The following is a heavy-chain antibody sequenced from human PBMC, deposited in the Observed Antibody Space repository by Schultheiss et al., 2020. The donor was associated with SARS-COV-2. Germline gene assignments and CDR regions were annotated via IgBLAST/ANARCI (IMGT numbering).Heavy chain of an antibody. CDR2: IWYDGSNK. Sequence: GGSLRLSCAASGFTFSSYGMHWVRQAPGKGLEWVAVIWYDGSNKYYRDSVKGRFTISKDNAKNTLYLEMNSLRVEDTAVYYCARVDASDLYGMDVWGQGTTVTVSS. CDR3: ARVDASDLYGMDV. V-gene: IGHV3-33*01. D-gene: IGHD2-15*01. J-gene: IGHJ6*02. CDR1: GFTFSSYG.